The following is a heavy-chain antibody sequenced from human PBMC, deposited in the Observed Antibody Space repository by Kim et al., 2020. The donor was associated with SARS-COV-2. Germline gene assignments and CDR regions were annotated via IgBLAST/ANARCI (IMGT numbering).Heavy chain of an antibody. J-gene: IGHJ6*01. CDR3: TTDLLYISCWAYYYG. Sequence: GGSLRLSCAASGFTFSNAWMSWVRQAPGKGLEWVGRINSKTDGGTTDYAAPVKGRFTISSDDSKNTLYLQMNSLKTEDTAVYYCTTDLLYISCWAYYYG. V-gene: IGHV3-15*01. D-gene: IGHD6-13*01. CDR1: GFTFSNAW. CDR2: INSKTDGGTT.